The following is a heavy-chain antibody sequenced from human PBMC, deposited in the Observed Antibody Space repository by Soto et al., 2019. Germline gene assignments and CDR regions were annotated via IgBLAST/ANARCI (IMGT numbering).Heavy chain of an antibody. D-gene: IGHD3-22*01. V-gene: IGHV3-48*02. CDR1: GFTFSSYS. CDR3: ARDDPHRYDSSVPPVPLFDY. Sequence: GGSLRLSCTASGFTFSSYSMNWVRQAPGKGLEWVSYISSSSSTIYYADSVKGRFTISRDNAKNSLYLQMNSLRDEDTAVYYCARDDPHRYDSSVPPVPLFDYWGQGTLVTVSS. CDR2: ISSSSSTI. J-gene: IGHJ4*02.